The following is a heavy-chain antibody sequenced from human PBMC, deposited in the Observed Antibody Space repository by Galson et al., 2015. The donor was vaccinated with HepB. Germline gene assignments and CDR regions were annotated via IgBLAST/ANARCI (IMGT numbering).Heavy chain of an antibody. CDR2: MNPNSGNT. Sequence: SVKVSCKAFGYTFSSYDVTWVRQASGQGLEWMGWMNPNSGNTGYAPEFQDRVTMTGDTSMSTAYMELSGLRSEDTAVYYCARGVRNYLYSDNWGQGTLVTVSS. CDR1: GYTFSSYD. D-gene: IGHD1-7*01. CDR3: ARGVRNYLYSDN. J-gene: IGHJ4*02. V-gene: IGHV1-8*01.